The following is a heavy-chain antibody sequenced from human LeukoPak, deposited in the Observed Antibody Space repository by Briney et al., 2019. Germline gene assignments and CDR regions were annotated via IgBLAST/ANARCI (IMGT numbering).Heavy chain of an antibody. Sequence: ASVKVSCKASGYTFTSYYMHLVRQAPGQGLEWMGVINPSGGSTSYAQKFQGRVTMTRDTSTSTVYMELSSLRAEDTAVYYCARDCSWPELSLSMGSSWYRGTGGSDYWGQGTLVTVSS. CDR1: GYTFTSYY. CDR3: ARDCSWPELSLSMGSSWYRGTGGSDY. D-gene: IGHD6-13*01. CDR2: INPSGGST. V-gene: IGHV1-46*01. J-gene: IGHJ4*02.